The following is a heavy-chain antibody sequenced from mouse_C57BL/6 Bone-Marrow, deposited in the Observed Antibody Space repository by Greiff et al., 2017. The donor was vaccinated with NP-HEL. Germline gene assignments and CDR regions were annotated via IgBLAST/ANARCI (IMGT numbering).Heavy chain of an antibody. CDR1: GYTFTSYG. CDR3: ANGDGYYGFDY. J-gene: IGHJ2*01. CDR2: IYPRSGNT. Sequence: QAQLQQSGAELARPGASVKLSCKASGYTFTSYGISWVKQRTGQGLEWIGEIYPRSGNTYYNEKFKGKATLTADKSSSTAYMELRSLTSEDSAVYFCANGDGYYGFDYWGQGTTLTVSS. V-gene: IGHV1-81*01. D-gene: IGHD2-3*01.